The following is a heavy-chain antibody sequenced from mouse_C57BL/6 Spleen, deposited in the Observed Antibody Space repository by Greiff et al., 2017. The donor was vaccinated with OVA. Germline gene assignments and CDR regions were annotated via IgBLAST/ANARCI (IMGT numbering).Heavy chain of an antibody. V-gene: IGHV3-8*01. CDR2: ISYSGST. CDR3: ASSYYASPYYFDY. CDR1: GYSITSDY. J-gene: IGHJ2*01. D-gene: IGHD1-1*01. Sequence: EVKLVESGPGLAKPSQTLSLTCSVTGYSITSDYWNWIRKFPGNKLEYMGYISYSGSTYYNPSLKSRISITRDTSKNQYYLQLNSVTTEDTATYYCASSYYASPYYFDYWGQGTTLTVSS.